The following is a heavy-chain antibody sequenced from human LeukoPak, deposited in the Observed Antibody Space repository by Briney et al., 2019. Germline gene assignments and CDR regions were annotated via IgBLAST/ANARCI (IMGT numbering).Heavy chain of an antibody. CDR3: ARGRTYYFASGSPLDAFDI. V-gene: IGHV1-69*01. Sequence: GSSVKVSCKASGGTFSSYVISWVRQAPGQGLEWMGGIIPIFGTANYAQKFQGRVTITADESTSTAYMELRSLRSDDTAVYYCARGRTYYFASGSPLDAFDIWGQGTMVTVSS. J-gene: IGHJ3*02. CDR2: IIPIFGTA. CDR1: GGTFSSYV. D-gene: IGHD3-10*01.